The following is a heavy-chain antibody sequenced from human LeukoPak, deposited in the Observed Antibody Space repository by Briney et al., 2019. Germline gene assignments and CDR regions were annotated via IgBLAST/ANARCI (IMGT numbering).Heavy chain of an antibody. CDR3: TRDSGIAVAGPEGY. V-gene: IGHV3-30*02. D-gene: IGHD6-19*01. CDR2: IRYDGSNK. Sequence: GGSLRLSCAASGFTFSSYGMHWVRPAPGKGLEWVAFIRYDGSNKYYADSVKGRFTISRDNSKNTLYLQMNSLRAEDTAVYYCTRDSGIAVAGPEGYWGQGTLVTVSS. CDR1: GFTFSSYG. J-gene: IGHJ4*02.